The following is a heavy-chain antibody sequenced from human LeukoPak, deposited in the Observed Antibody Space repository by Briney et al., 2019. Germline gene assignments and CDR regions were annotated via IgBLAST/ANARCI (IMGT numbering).Heavy chain of an antibody. V-gene: IGHV3-33*01. CDR2: IWYDGSNK. Sequence: GGSLRLSCAASGFTFSSYGMHWVRQAPGKGLEWVAVIWYDGSNKYYADSVKGRFTISRDNSKNTLYLQMNSLRAEDTAVYYCARDVGTGAYNWFDAWGQGTLVTVSS. CDR3: ARDVGTGAYNWFDA. CDR1: GFTFSSYG. D-gene: IGHD1-1*01. J-gene: IGHJ5*02.